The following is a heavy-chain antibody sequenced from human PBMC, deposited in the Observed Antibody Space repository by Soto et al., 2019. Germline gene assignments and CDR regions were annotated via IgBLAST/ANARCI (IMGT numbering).Heavy chain of an antibody. CDR1: GYSFTNYC. CDR2: IYPGDSDT. V-gene: IGHV5-51*01. J-gene: IGHJ5*02. D-gene: IGHD3-10*01. Sequence: GESLTTYRQVPGYSFTNYCLVWVRQMPGKGLEWTGIIYPGDSDTRYSPSFQGQVTISADKSISTAYLHWSSLKASDTATYYCARLDASGSLDSRWFDPWGQGTMVTVSS. CDR3: ARLDASGSLDSRWFDP.